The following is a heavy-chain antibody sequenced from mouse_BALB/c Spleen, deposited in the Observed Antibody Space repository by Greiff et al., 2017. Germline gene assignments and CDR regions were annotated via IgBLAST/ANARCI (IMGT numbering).Heavy chain of an antibody. CDR2: ISSGSSTI. Sequence: EVKLVESGGGLVQPGGSRKLSCAASGFTFSSFGMHWVRQAPEKGLEWVAYISSGSSTIYYADTVKGRFTISRDNPKNTLFLQMTSLRSEDTAMYYCARSEKYGNYGYWGQGTTLTVSS. CDR3: ARSEKYGNYGY. CDR1: GFTFSSFG. V-gene: IGHV5-17*02. J-gene: IGHJ2*01. D-gene: IGHD2-10*02.